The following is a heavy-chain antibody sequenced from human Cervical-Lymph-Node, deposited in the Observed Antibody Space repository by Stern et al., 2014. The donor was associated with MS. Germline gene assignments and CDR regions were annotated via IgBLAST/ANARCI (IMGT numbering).Heavy chain of an antibody. D-gene: IGHD6-13*01. Sequence: VQLVESGAEVTKPGSSVKVSCKASGGTFSKFPSSWVRQAPGQGLEWMGGICPVFGTPTYAQEFRGRVTITADVSTSTVYMELSSLRSDDTAVYYCALSSETIDRWYSLGYDLWGQGTLVTVSS. CDR2: ICPVFGTP. V-gene: IGHV1-69*01. J-gene: IGHJ5*02. CDR3: ALSSETIDRWYSLGYDL. CDR1: GGTFSKFP.